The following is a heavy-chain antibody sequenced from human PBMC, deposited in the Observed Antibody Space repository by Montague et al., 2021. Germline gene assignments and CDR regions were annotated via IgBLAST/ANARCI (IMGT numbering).Heavy chain of an antibody. Sequence: CAISGDSVSNNNAAWNWIRESPSRDLEWLGRTYYRSTWYTDYAVSVKGRIAINPDTSKNQFSLQLISVSPEDTAVYYCAREGVGDLLFSFDSWGQGTLVTVSS. CDR1: GDSVSNNNAA. CDR2: TYYRSTWYT. CDR3: AREGVGDLLFSFDS. J-gene: IGHJ4*02. V-gene: IGHV6-1*01. D-gene: IGHD3-10*01.